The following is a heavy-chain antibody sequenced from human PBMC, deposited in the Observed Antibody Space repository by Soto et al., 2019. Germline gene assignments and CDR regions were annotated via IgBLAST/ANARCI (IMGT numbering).Heavy chain of an antibody. Sequence: GSLRLSCAGSGFTFSSYGIHWVRQAPGKGLEWVALISYDGGNEKYTESVKDRFTISRDDSHNVAYLQMSSLRTEDTAMYYCAKDRYSGTYPTDFDYWGQGSLVTVSS. CDR2: ISYDGGNE. J-gene: IGHJ4*02. CDR3: AKDRYSGTYPTDFDY. CDR1: GFTFSSYG. V-gene: IGHV3-30*18. D-gene: IGHD1-26*01.